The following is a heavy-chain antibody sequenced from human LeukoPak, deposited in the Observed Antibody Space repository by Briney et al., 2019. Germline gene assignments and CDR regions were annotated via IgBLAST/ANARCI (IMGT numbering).Heavy chain of an antibody. Sequence: ASVKVSCKTSGYTFTTYGINWVRQAPGQGLEWMGCINTYNGDTKYAQKLQGRVTVTTDTFTSTAYMELRSLKSDDTAIYYCAGGEPFYYMDVWGKGTTVTVSS. D-gene: IGHD1-14*01. V-gene: IGHV1-18*01. CDR1: GYTFTTYG. CDR3: AGGEPFYYMDV. CDR2: INTYNGDT. J-gene: IGHJ6*03.